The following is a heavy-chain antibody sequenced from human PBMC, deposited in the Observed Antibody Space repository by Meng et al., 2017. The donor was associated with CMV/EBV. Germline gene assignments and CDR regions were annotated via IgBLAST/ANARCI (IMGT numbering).Heavy chain of an antibody. J-gene: IGHJ6*02. D-gene: IGHD2-2*01. CDR2: IGTAGDT. CDR1: GFTFSSYD. Sequence: GESLKISCAASGFTFSSYDMRWVRQATGKGLEWVSAIGTAGDTYYPGSVKGRFTISRENAKNSLYLQMNSLRAGDTAVYYCARGSSTSSGGVYYYYGMDVWGQGTTVTVSS. V-gene: IGHV3-13*01. CDR3: ARGSSTSSGGVYYYYGMDV.